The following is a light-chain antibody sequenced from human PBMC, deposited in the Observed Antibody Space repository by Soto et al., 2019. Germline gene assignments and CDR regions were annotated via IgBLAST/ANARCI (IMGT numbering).Light chain of an antibody. Sequence: QSVLTQPPSVSGSPGQSVTISCTGTSTDFVTYNRVSWYQQPPGTAPKLIIYDANNRPSGVPDRFSGSKSGNTASLTISGLQAADEADYYCCLYAGENTYVFGTGTKVTVL. CDR2: DAN. V-gene: IGLV2-18*01. CDR1: STDFVTYNR. J-gene: IGLJ1*01. CDR3: CLYAGENTYV.